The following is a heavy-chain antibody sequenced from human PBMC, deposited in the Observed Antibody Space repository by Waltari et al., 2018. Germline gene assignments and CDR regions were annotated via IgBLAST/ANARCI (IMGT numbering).Heavy chain of an antibody. D-gene: IGHD3-3*02. CDR2: IIPILGIP. Sequence: VQLVQSGAEVRTPGSSVKVSCKASGGPFGGYGISWVRLVPGQRLEWLGVIIPILGIPDYSQKFQDRLTITADESTSTAYMELSSLTSEDTAIYFCATHKLGISQHYYHMGAWGKGTTVTISS. V-gene: IGHV1-69*12. CDR3: ATHKLGISQHYYHMGA. CDR1: GGPFGGYG. J-gene: IGHJ6*03.